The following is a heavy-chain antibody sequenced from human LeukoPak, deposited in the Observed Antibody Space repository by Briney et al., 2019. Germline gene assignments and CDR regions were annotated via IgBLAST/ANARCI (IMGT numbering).Heavy chain of an antibody. Sequence: PSETLSLTCAVSGGSISSSNWWSWVRQPPGKGLGWIGEVYHSGSTNYNPSLKSRVTISVDKSKNQFSLKLSSVTAADTAVYYCARRGDYDFWSGYRHRNYFDYWGQGTLVTVSS. CDR1: GGSISSSNW. V-gene: IGHV4-4*02. D-gene: IGHD3-3*01. J-gene: IGHJ4*02. CDR3: ARRGDYDFWSGYRHRNYFDY. CDR2: VYHSGST.